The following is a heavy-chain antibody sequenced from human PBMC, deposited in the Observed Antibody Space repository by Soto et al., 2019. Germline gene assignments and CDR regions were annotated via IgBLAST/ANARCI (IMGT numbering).Heavy chain of an antibody. Sequence: QLQLQESGSGLVKPSQTLSLTCAVSGGSISSGGYSWSWIRQPPGKGLEWIGYIYHSGSTYYNPSRKSRVTISVDRSKNQFSLKLSSVTAADTAVYYCARDSYYYDSSGYYYGYYFDYWGQGTLVTVSS. V-gene: IGHV4-30-2*01. CDR3: ARDSYYYDSSGYYYGYYFDY. D-gene: IGHD3-22*01. J-gene: IGHJ4*02. CDR1: GGSISSGGYS. CDR2: IYHSGST.